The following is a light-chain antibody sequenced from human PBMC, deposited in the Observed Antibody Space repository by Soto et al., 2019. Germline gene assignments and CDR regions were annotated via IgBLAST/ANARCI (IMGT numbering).Light chain of an antibody. V-gene: IGKV1-5*01. CDR2: DAY. CDR1: QSIRSW. Sequence: DIQMTQSPSILSASVGDRVTITCRASQSIRSWLAWYQQKPGKAPKLLIYDAYSSESGVPSRFSGRRSGTEFTLTIAGLQPEDFATYYCQQYNSYPLFGQGTKVDIK. CDR3: QQYNSYPL. J-gene: IGKJ2*01.